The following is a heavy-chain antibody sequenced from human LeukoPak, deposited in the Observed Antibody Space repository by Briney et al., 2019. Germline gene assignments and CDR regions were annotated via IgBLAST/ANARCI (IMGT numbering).Heavy chain of an antibody. CDR2: INSDGSST. CDR3: AKATYSGYEIVDY. J-gene: IGHJ4*02. D-gene: IGHD5-12*01. V-gene: IGHV3-74*01. Sequence: PGGSLRLSCAASGFTFSDHYIDWVRQAPGKGLVWVSRINSDGSSTSYADSVKGRFTISRDNAKNTLYLQMNSLRAEDTAVYYCAKATYSGYEIVDYWGQGTLVTVSS. CDR1: GFTFSDHY.